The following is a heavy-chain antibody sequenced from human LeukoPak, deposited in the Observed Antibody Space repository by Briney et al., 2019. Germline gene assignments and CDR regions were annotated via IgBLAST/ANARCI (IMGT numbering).Heavy chain of an antibody. CDR3: AKVGTGNQYGSGDFDS. J-gene: IGHJ4*02. D-gene: IGHD3-10*01. V-gene: IGHV3-21*01. Sequence: GGSLRLSCAASGFTFSNYNMNWIRQAPGKDLEWVSAISSSSTYINNADSVKGRFIISRDDAKSSLYLEMNSLRAKDTAVYYCAKVGTGNQYGSGDFDSWGQGTLVTVSS. CDR1: GFTFSNYN. CDR2: ISSSSTYI.